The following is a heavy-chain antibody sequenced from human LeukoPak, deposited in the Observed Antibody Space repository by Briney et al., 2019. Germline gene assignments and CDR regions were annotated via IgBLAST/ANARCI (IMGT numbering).Heavy chain of an antibody. D-gene: IGHD3-3*01. V-gene: IGHV3-72*01. CDR2: IRNKANSYTT. CDR1: GFTFSSYS. Sequence: RPGGSLRLSCAASGFTFSSYSMNWVRQAPGKGLEWVGRIRNKANSYTTEYAASVKGRFTISRDDSKNSVYVQMNSLKTEDTAVYYCTTGYYDFWSGYYDDYWGQGTLVTVSS. CDR3: TTGYYDFWSGYYDDY. J-gene: IGHJ4*02.